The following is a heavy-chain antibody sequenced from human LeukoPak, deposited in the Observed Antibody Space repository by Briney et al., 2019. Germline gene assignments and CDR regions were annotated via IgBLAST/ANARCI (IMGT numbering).Heavy chain of an antibody. CDR2: TYYRSYGSKWYN. CDR3: ARGESTVGFDY. V-gene: IGHV6-1*01. D-gene: IGHD3-10*01. J-gene: IGHJ4*02. Sequence: SQTLSLTCAISGDSVSSDSVAWNWIRQSPSRGLEWLGRTYYRSYGSKWYNDYAVSVKSRITINADTSKNQFSLQLNSVTPEDTAVYYCARGESTVGFDYWGQGTLVTVSS. CDR1: GDSVSSDSVA.